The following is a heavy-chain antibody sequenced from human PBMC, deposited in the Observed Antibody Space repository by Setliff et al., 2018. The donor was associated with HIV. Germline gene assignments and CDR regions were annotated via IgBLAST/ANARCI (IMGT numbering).Heavy chain of an antibody. V-gene: IGHV4-34*01. D-gene: IGHD3-3*01. J-gene: IGHJ4*02. Sequence: SETLSLTCAVYGGSFSGFYWSWIRQTPGKGLEWIGSIYYSGNSYYNPSLQSRVTISVDTSKNQFSLKLSSVSAADTAVYYCARRGSSGDPWSGSHYLYYFDCWGQGTLVTVSS. CDR2: IYYSGNS. CDR1: GGSFSGFY. CDR3: ARRGSSGDPWSGSHYLYYFDC.